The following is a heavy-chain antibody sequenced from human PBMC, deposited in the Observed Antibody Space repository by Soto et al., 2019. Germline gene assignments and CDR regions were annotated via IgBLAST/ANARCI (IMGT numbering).Heavy chain of an antibody. J-gene: IGHJ3*01. Sequence: GESLKISCKAYGYGFNPFWIGWLRQMPGRGLEWMGFTYPGDSGPRYSTSFQDQDTITANKTIHTAYLQWSILTASDISLYYCASRIKTTDAFDVWGEGTTVTV. D-gene: IGHD1-7*01. V-gene: IGHV5-51*01. CDR2: TYPGDSGP. CDR1: GYGFNPFW. CDR3: ASRIKTTDAFDV.